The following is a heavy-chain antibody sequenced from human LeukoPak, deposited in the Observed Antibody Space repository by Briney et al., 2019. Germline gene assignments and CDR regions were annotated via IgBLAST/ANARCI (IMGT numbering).Heavy chain of an antibody. CDR2: ISYDGSYK. CDR3: ARVWGLAVAGGEIEY. J-gene: IGHJ4*02. Sequence: GGSLRLSCAASGFTFSGYGMHWVRQAPGKGLEWVAVISYDGSYKYYADSVQGRFTISRDNSKNTLYLQMNSLRPDDTAVYYCARVWGLAVAGGEIEYWGQGTLVTVSS. CDR1: GFTFSGYG. D-gene: IGHD6-13*01. V-gene: IGHV3-30*03.